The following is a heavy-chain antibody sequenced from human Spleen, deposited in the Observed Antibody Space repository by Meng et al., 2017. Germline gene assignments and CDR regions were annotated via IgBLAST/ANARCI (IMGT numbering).Heavy chain of an antibody. V-gene: IGHV4-61*02. CDR2: IYTSGST. J-gene: IGHJ4*02. Sequence: SETLSLTCTVSGGSISSGSYYWSWIRQPAGKGLEWIGRIYTSGSTNYNPSLKSRVTISVDTSKNQFSLKLSSVTAADTAVYYCARGGDYYDSSGHYFDYWGQGTLVTVSS. CDR1: GGSISSGSYY. D-gene: IGHD3-22*01. CDR3: ARGGDYYDSSGHYFDY.